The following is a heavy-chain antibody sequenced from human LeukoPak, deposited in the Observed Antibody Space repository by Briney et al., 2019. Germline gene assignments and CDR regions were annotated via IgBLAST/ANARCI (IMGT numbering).Heavy chain of an antibody. V-gene: IGHV3-30*18. CDR1: GLTLSSYG. Sequence: GGSLRLSCVASGLTLSSYGMHWVRQAPGKGLEWVAVISYDGSNKYYADSVKGRFTISRDNSKNTLYLQMNSLRGEDTAVYYCAKTRYKWNDWDYFDYWGQGTLVTVSS. CDR2: ISYDGSNK. J-gene: IGHJ4*02. D-gene: IGHD1-20*01. CDR3: AKTRYKWNDWDYFDY.